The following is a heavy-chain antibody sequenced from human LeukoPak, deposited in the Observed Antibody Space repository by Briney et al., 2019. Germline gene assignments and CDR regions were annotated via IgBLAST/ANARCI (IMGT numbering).Heavy chain of an antibody. CDR1: GGCFSGYY. Sequence: PSETLSLTCAVYGGCFSGYYWSWIRQPPGKGLEWIGEINHSGSTNYNPSLKSRVTISVDTSKNQFSLKLSYVTAAGTAVYYCARDVYCGGDCSYFDSWGQGTLVTVSS. V-gene: IGHV4-34*01. CDR3: ARDVYCGGDCSYFDS. D-gene: IGHD2-21*02. J-gene: IGHJ4*02. CDR2: INHSGST.